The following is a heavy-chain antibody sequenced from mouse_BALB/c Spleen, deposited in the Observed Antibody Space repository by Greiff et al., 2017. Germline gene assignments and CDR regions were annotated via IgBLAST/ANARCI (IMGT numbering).Heavy chain of an antibody. V-gene: IGHV5-6-4*01. CDR3: TREGYDGYNWYFDV. CDR2: ISSGGSYT. Sequence: EVKLMESGGGLVKPGGSLKLSCAASGFTFSSYTMSWVRQTPEKRLEWVATISSGGSYTYYPDSVKGRFTISRDNAKNTLYLQMSSLKSEDTAMYYCTREGYDGYNWYFDVWGAGTTVTVSS. J-gene: IGHJ1*01. D-gene: IGHD2-3*01. CDR1: GFTFSSYT.